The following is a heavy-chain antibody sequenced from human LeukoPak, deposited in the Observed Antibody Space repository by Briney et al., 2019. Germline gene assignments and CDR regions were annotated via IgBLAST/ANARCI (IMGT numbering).Heavy chain of an antibody. J-gene: IGHJ4*02. Sequence: ETLSLTCTVSGGSISSYYWSWIRQPPGKGLEWIGYIYYSGNTNYNPSLKSRLTISVDTSKNQFSLKLSSVTAADTAVYYCARESRRDGYKFDYWGQGTLVTVSS. D-gene: IGHD5-24*01. CDR1: GGSISSYY. CDR2: IYYSGNT. CDR3: ARESRRDGYKFDY. V-gene: IGHV4-59*01.